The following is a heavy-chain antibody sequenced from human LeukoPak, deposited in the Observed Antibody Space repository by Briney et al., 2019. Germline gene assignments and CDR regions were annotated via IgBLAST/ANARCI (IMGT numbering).Heavy chain of an antibody. CDR1: GFTFSFCA. J-gene: IGHJ5*02. Sequence: GGSLRLSCAASGFTFSFCAMHWVRQAPGKGLEWVAFIRYDGNNKNYADSVKGRFTISRDNARDTLYLQMNSLRAEDTAVYYFTKGDDYGANTRLPKYNWFDPWGQGTLVTVSS. CDR3: TKGDDYGANTRLPKYNWFDP. CDR2: IRYDGNNK. D-gene: IGHD4-23*01. V-gene: IGHV3-30*02.